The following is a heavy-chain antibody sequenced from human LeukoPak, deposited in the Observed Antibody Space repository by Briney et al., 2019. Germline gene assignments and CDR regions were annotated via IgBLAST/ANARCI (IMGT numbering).Heavy chain of an antibody. CDR2: IFPDDSET. Sequence: GESLKISCKGSGYSFPNYWIGWVRQMSEKGLEWMGSIFPDDSETRYSPSFQGQVTISADKSINTAYLQWSSLKASDTAMYFCARINYDFWSAYEYYFDYWGQGALVTVSS. CDR1: GYSFPNYW. V-gene: IGHV5-51*01. CDR3: ARINYDFWSAYEYYFDY. J-gene: IGHJ4*02. D-gene: IGHD3-3*01.